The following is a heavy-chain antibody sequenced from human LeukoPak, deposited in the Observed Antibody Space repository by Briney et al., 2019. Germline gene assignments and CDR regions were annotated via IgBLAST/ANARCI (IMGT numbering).Heavy chain of an antibody. CDR2: INPNSGGT. CDR3: AMASMVRGVIIPNWFDP. CDR1: GYTFTGYY. D-gene: IGHD3-10*01. J-gene: IGHJ5*02. V-gene: IGHV1-2*02. Sequence: ASVKVSCKASGYTFTGYYMHWVRQAPGQGLEWMGWINPNSGGTNYAQKFQGRVTMTRDTSISTAYMELRSLRSDDTAVYYCAMASMVRGVIIPNWFDPWGQGTLVTVSS.